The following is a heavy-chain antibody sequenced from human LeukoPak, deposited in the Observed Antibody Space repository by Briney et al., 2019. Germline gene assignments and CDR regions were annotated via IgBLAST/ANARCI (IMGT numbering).Heavy chain of an antibody. J-gene: IGHJ4*02. V-gene: IGHV4-34*01. CDR1: GGSFSGYY. D-gene: IGHD3-22*01. CDR3: ARGYYYDSSGYYHPREIDY. Sequence: SETLSLTCAVYGGSFSGYYWSWIRQPPGKGLEWIGEINHSGSTNYNPSLKSRVTISVDTSKNRFSLKLSSVTAADTAVYYCARGYYYDSSGYYHPREIDYWGQGTLVTVSS. CDR2: INHSGST.